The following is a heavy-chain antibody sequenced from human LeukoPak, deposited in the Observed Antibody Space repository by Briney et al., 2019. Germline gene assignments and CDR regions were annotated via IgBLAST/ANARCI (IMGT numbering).Heavy chain of an antibody. J-gene: IGHJ4*02. CDR1: GGTFSSYA. CDR3: ARTSREMTTSTGYFDY. CDR2: IIPIFGTA. V-gene: IGHV1-69*13. Sequence: ASVKVSCKASGGTFSSYAISWVRQAPGQGLEWMGGIIPIFGTANYAQKFQGRVTITADESTSTAYMGLSSLRSEDTAVYYCARTSREMTTSTGYFDYWGQGTLVTVSS. D-gene: IGHD5-24*01.